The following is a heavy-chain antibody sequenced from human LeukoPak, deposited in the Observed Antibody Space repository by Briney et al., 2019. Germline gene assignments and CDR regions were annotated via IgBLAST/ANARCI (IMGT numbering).Heavy chain of an antibody. CDR2: IYTSGTT. J-gene: IGHJ4*02. CDR3: ARRRTAAASGYFDY. D-gene: IGHD6-13*01. CDR1: GVSLSGDY. V-gene: IGHV4-4*07. Sequence: SETLSLTCTVSGVSLSGDYWSWIRQPAGKGLEWIGRIYTSGTTNYNPSLKSRVAMSVDTPNNQFSLNLRSVTAADTAVYYCARRRTAAASGYFDYWGQGILVTVSS.